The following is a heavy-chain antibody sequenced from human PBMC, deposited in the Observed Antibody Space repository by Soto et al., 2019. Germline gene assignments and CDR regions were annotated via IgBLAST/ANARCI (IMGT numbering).Heavy chain of an antibody. D-gene: IGHD3-22*01. CDR1: GYSFANQT. CDR3: ARGYDSSAYFYPLGDGMDV. J-gene: IGHJ6*02. CDR2: ISGRSGNS. V-gene: IGHV1-18*01. Sequence: QVQLVQSGTEVKKPGASVKVSCKTSGYSFANQTINRVRQAPGQGLEWVGWISGRSGNSNYAETVRGRVTMTTDTSTGTAYLELRALTTDDTAVYYCARGYDSSAYFYPLGDGMDVWGQGTTVTVSS.